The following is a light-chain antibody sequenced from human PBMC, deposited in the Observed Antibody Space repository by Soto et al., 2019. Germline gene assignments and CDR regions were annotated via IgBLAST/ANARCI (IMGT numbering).Light chain of an antibody. CDR1: SSDVGAYDY. J-gene: IGLJ1*01. Sequence: QSALTQPASVSGSPGQSITISCTGTSSDVGAYDYVSWYQQHPGEVPKLMIFDVSDRPSGVSNRFSGSKSGNTASLTISGLQAEDEADYYCSSFTTSTSYVCGPGTKLTVL. V-gene: IGLV2-14*03. CDR3: SSFTTSTSYV. CDR2: DVS.